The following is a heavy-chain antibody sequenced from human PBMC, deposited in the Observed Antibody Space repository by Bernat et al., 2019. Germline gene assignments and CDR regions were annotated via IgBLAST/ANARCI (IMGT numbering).Heavy chain of an antibody. V-gene: IGHV3-23*01. CDR3: AKATGVVAPTYIDY. J-gene: IGHJ4*02. CDR2: FSGSGGRT. D-gene: IGHD2-15*01. Sequence: EVQLLESGGGLVQPGGSLRLSCAASGFTFNSYVMSWVRQAPGKGREWVSAFSGSGGRTYYPDSVTGPFTITSDKSKNTLYLQMKRLRAEDTALYYCAKATGVVAPTYIDYWGQGTLVTVSS. CDR1: GFTFNSYV.